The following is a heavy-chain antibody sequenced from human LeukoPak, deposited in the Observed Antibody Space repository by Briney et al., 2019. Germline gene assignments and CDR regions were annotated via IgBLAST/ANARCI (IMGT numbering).Heavy chain of an antibody. Sequence: ASVKVSCKASGYTFTNYDISWVRQATGQGLEWMGWMNPNSGNTGYAQKFQGRVTMTRNTSISTAYMELSSLRSEDTVVYYCARGLKLGATPIDYHFDYWGQGTLVTVSS. J-gene: IGHJ4*02. V-gene: IGHV1-8*01. CDR3: ARGLKLGATPIDYHFDY. CDR2: MNPNSGNT. D-gene: IGHD1-26*01. CDR1: GYTFTNYD.